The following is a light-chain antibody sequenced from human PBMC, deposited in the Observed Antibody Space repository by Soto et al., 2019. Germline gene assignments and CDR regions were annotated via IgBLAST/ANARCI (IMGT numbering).Light chain of an antibody. J-gene: IGKJ1*01. CDR2: GAS. V-gene: IGKV3-20*01. CDR3: QQYGGSRWT. Sequence: EIVLTQSPGTLSLSPGERATLSCRASQSVSSTYLAWYQQKPGQAPRLLIYGASHRATGIPDRFSCSGSGTDFTLTISRLEPEDCAVYYCQQYGGSRWTFGQGTRVDI. CDR1: QSVSSTY.